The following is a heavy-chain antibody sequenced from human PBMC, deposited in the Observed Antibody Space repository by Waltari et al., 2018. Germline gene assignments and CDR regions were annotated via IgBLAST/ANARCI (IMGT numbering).Heavy chain of an antibody. V-gene: IGHV1-69*13. Sequence: QVQLVQSGAEVKKPGSSVKVSCKASGGTFSSYAISWVRQAPGQGLEWIGGIIPIFGTANYAQKFQGRVTITADESTSTAYMELSSLRSEDTAVYYCARFQEDSGSYYNPQWDYWGQGTLVTVSS. J-gene: IGHJ4*02. CDR3: ARFQEDSGSYYNPQWDY. D-gene: IGHD3-10*01. CDR1: GGTFSSYA. CDR2: IIPIFGTA.